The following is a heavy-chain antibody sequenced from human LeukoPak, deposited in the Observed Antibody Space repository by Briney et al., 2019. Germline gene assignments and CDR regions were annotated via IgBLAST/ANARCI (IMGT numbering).Heavy chain of an antibody. CDR1: GGTFSSYT. CDR3: ARYQYYYDSSGYPVDY. V-gene: IGHV1-69*02. CDR2: LIPILGIA. J-gene: IGHJ4*02. D-gene: IGHD3-22*01. Sequence: SVKVSCKASGGTFSSYTISWVRQAPGQGLECMGRLIPILGIANYAQKFQGRVTITADKSTSTAYMELSSLRSEDTAVYYCARYQYYYDSSGYPVDYWGQGTLVTVSS.